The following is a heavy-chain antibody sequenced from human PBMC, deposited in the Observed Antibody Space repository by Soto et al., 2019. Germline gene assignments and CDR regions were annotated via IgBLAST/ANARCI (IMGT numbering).Heavy chain of an antibody. V-gene: IGHV4-59*01. CDR2: IYYSGST. CDR1: GGSLSSYY. D-gene: IGHD3-10*01. Sequence: PSGTLSLTCTVAGGSLSSYYWSWIRHPPGKGLEWIGYIYYSGSTNYNPSLKSRVTISVDTSKNQFSLKLSSVTAADTAVYYCARVGGRSTEYYFDYWGQGTLVTVSS. J-gene: IGHJ4*02. CDR3: ARVGGRSTEYYFDY.